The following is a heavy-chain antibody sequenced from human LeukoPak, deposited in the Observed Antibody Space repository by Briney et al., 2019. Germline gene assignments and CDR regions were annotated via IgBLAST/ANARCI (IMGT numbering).Heavy chain of an antibody. Sequence: SETLSLSCSVSGASISSGGFYWSWFRQHPIKGLEWIGYIYYTGSTYYNPSLKSRVTLSVDTSKSQFSLKLSSVTAADTAVYYCATMVRGAPFDYWGRGTLVTVSS. CDR2: IYYTGST. CDR1: GASISSGGFY. V-gene: IGHV4-31*03. D-gene: IGHD3-10*01. J-gene: IGHJ4*02. CDR3: ATMVRGAPFDY.